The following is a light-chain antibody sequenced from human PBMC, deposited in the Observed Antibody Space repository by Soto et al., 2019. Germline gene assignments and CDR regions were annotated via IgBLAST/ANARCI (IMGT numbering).Light chain of an antibody. CDR2: AAS. V-gene: IGKV1-39*01. Sequence: DIQMTHSPSSLSASVGDRVTSSCRTSQTIDNYLNWYQQKPGKAPQLLISAASTLQSGVSSRFSGSGSGTDFTLTISSLQPEDFATYHCQKGYTTPINCGQGKRREIK. CDR3: QKGYTTPIN. CDR1: QTIDNY. J-gene: IGKJ5*01.